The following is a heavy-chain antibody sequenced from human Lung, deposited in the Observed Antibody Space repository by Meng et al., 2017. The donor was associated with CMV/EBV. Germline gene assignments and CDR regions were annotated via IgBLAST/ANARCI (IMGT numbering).Heavy chain of an antibody. CDR1: GYTFTHHG. Sequence: QLQLRQSGAEVKKPGASVRVSCKASGYTFTHHGISWIRQAPGQGLEWMGWISCYNGDTNYAQKFQGKVTMTTDTSTSTAYMDLRSLRSDDTAVYYCARDPSNTSGRYAYFDYWGQGTLVTVPS. CDR2: ISCYNGDT. V-gene: IGHV1-18*01. CDR3: ARDPSNTSGRYAYFDY. J-gene: IGHJ4*02. D-gene: IGHD6-19*01.